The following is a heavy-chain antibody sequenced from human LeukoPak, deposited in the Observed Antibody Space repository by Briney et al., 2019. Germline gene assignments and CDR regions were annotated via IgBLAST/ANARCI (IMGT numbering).Heavy chain of an antibody. V-gene: IGHV4-59*08. CDR2: IYYSGST. CDR3: ARQKSAVSNWFDP. Sequence: PSETLSLTCTASGGSISSYYWSWIRQPPGKRLEWIGYIYYSGSTNYNPSLKSRVTISVDTSKNQFSLKLSSVTAADTAVYYCARQKSAVSNWFDPWGQGTLVTVSS. CDR1: GGSISSYY. J-gene: IGHJ5*02.